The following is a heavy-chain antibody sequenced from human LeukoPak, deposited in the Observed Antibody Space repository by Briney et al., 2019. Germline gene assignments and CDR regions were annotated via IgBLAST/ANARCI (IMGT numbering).Heavy chain of an antibody. CDR3: ARLAYCGGDCYANWFDP. CDR1: GGSISSGGYS. Sequence: SQTLSLTCAVSGGSISSGGYSWSWIRQPPGKGLEWIGYIYHSGSTYYNPSLKSRVTISVDTSKNQFSLKLSSVTAADTAVYYCARLAYCGGDCYANWFDPWGQGTLVTVSS. J-gene: IGHJ5*02. CDR2: IYHSGST. V-gene: IGHV4-30-2*01. D-gene: IGHD2-21*02.